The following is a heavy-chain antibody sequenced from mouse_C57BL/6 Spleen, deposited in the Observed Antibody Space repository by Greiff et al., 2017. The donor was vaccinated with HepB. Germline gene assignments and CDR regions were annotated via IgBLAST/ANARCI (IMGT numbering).Heavy chain of an antibody. V-gene: IGHV1-64*01. J-gene: IGHJ2*01. CDR1: GYTFTSYW. CDR2: IHPNSGST. D-gene: IGHD1-1*01. Sequence: QVQLQQPGAELVKPGASVKLSCKASGYTFTSYWMHWVKQRPGQGLEWIGMIHPNSGSTNYNEKFKSKATLTVDKSSSTAYMQLSSLTSEDSAVYYCARSHYYGSSYLGDWGQGTTLTVSS. CDR3: ARSHYYGSSYLGD.